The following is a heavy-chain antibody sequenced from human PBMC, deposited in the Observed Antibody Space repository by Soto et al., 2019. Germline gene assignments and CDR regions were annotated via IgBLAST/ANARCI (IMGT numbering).Heavy chain of an antibody. CDR3: ARGRFRRTWFDP. CDR2: MNPDSGNT. CDR1: GYTFTNYD. D-gene: IGHD3-16*01. J-gene: IGHJ5*02. V-gene: IGHV1-8*01. Sequence: QVQLVQSGAEVKKPGASVKVSCKASGYTFTNYDIHWVRQATGQGLEWMGWMNPDSGNTGQSKQFQGRVTMTRDTSINTAYMEMSSLRLEDTAVYYCARGRFRRTWFDPWGQGPLVTVSS.